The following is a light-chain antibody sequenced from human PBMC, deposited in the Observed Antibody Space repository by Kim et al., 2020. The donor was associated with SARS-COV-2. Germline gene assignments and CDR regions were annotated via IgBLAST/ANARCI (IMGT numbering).Light chain of an antibody. CDR3: CSYTTSSTWV. Sequence: GQSTTISCTGPSSDVGGSNHVSWYQQHPDKAPKLMIYDVTKWPSGVSSRFSGSKSGNTASLTISGLQAEDEANYYCCSYTTSSTWVFGGGTKLTVL. J-gene: IGLJ3*02. V-gene: IGLV2-14*03. CDR1: SSDVGGSNH. CDR2: DVT.